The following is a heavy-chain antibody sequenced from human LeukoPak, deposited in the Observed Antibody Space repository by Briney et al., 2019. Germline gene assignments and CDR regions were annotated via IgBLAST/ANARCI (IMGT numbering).Heavy chain of an antibody. V-gene: IGHV4-31*03. Sequence: PSETLSLTCTVSGGSISSGGYSWSWIRQHPGKGLEWIGYIYYSGSTYYNPSLKSRVTISVDTSKNQFSLKLSSVTAADTAVYYCARADSSWYPSYWGQGTLVTVSS. J-gene: IGHJ4*02. CDR2: IYYSGST. CDR3: ARADSSWYPSY. CDR1: GGSISSGGYS. D-gene: IGHD6-13*01.